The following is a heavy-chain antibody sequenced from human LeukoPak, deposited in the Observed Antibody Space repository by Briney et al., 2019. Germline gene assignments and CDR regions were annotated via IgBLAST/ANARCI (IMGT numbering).Heavy chain of an antibody. V-gene: IGHV1-2*02. CDR3: ARDQITYYDILTGYLWNWFDP. J-gene: IGHJ5*02. CDR2: INPNSGGT. D-gene: IGHD3-9*01. Sequence: ASVKVSCKASGYTFTGYYMHWVRQAPGQGLEWMGWINPNSGGTNYAQKLQGRVTMTRDTSISTAYMELSRLRSDDTAVYYCARDQITYYDILTGYLWNWFDPWGQGTLVTVSS. CDR1: GYTFTGYY.